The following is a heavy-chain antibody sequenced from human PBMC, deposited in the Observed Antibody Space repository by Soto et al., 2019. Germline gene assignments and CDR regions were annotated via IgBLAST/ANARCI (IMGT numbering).Heavy chain of an antibody. J-gene: IGHJ4*02. CDR2: IYYSGST. Sequence: KTSETLSLTCTVSGGSISSSSYYWGWVRQPPGKGLEWIGSIYYSGSTYYNPSLKRRVTISVDTSKNPFSLKLRSVTAADTALYYCAGLRWELQSLCFDYWGQGTLVTVSS. CDR3: AGLRWELQSLCFDY. CDR1: GGSISSSSYY. V-gene: IGHV4-39*01. D-gene: IGHD1-26*01.